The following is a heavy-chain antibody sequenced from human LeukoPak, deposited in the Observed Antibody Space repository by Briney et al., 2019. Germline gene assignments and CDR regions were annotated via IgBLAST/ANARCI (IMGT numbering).Heavy chain of an antibody. CDR1: GGTFSSYA. J-gene: IGHJ6*03. Sequence: SVKVSCKASGGTFSSYAISWVRQAPGQGLEWMGGIIPIFGTANYAQKFQGRVTITADESTSTAYMELSSLRSEDTAVYYCARGALSSGRQLYYYYYYMDVWGKGTTVTVSS. CDR2: IIPIFGTA. V-gene: IGHV1-69*13. CDR3: ARGALSSGRQLYYYYYYMDV. D-gene: IGHD6-19*01.